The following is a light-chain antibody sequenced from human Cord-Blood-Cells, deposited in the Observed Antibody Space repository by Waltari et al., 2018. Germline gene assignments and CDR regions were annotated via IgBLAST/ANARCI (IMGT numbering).Light chain of an antibody. J-gene: IGKJ4*01. CDR1: QSVSSSY. Sequence: VLTQSPDTLSLSPGERSTLSSRASQSVSSSYLAWYQQKPGQAPRLLIYGASSSATGIPDRCSGSGSGTDFTIATSRVEPDDVAVYYCQQYGSSPPLTFGGGTTVEIK. CDR3: QQYGSSPPLT. CDR2: GAS. V-gene: IGKV3-20*01.